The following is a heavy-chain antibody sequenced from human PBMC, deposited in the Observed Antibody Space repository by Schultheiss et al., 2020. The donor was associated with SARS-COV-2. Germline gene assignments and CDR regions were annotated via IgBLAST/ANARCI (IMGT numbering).Heavy chain of an antibody. CDR3: ARAEVYYDSSGYLRVRPRWSSRSMDV. Sequence: ASVKVSCKASGGTFSSYVISWVRQAPGQGLEWMGWISAYNGNTNYAQNFQGRVTMTTDTSTSTAYMELRSLRYDDTAVYYCARAEVYYDSSGYLRVRPRWSSRSMDVWGQGTTVTVSS. V-gene: IGHV1-18*01. J-gene: IGHJ6*02. D-gene: IGHD3-22*01. CDR2: ISAYNGNT. CDR1: GGTFSSYV.